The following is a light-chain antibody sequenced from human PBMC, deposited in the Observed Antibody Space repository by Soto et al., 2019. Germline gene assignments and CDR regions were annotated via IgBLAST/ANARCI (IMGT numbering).Light chain of an antibody. J-gene: IGLJ3*02. CDR1: SSNIGADHD. V-gene: IGLV1-40*01. CDR2: GNK. Sequence: QSVLTQPPSVSGAPGQRVTISCTGNSSNIGADHDVHWYQHLPGTAPKLLIYGNKNRPSGVPDRFSGSKSGTSASLAITGLQADDEADYYCQSYXXXLNGVFGGGTKLTVL. CDR3: QSYXXXLNGV.